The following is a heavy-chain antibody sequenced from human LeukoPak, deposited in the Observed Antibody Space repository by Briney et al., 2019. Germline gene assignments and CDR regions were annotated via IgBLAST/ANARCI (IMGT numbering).Heavy chain of an antibody. D-gene: IGHD6-13*01. CDR1: GFTFSSYG. Sequence: GGSLRLSCAASGFTFSSYGMHWVRQAPGKGLEWVAVIWYDGSNKYYADSVKGRFTISRDNSKNTLYLQMNSLRAEDTAVYYCARDGGLSSSWYRGWFDPWGQGTLATVSS. V-gene: IGHV3-33*01. CDR3: ARDGGLSSSWYRGWFDP. J-gene: IGHJ5*02. CDR2: IWYDGSNK.